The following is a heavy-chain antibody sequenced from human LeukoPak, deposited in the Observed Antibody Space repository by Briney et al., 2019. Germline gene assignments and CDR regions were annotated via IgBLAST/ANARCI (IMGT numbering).Heavy chain of an antibody. J-gene: IGHJ4*02. D-gene: IGHD6-19*01. Sequence: SETLSLTCAVYGGSFSGYYWSWIRQPPGKGLEWIGSIYYSGSTYYNPSLKSRVTISVDTSKNQFSLKLTSVTAADTAVYYCAGGKSSLTAGDYWGQGTLVTVSS. V-gene: IGHV4-34*01. CDR3: AGGKSSLTAGDY. CDR2: IYYSGST. CDR1: GGSFSGYY.